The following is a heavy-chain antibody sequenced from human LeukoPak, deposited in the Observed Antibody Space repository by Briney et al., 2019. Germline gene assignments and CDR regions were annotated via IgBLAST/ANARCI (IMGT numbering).Heavy chain of an antibody. CDR2: ISYDGSNK. CDR3: ARGRRIQLWLSI. D-gene: IGHD5-18*01. Sequence: GGSLRLSCAASGFTFSSYAMHWVRQAPGKGLEWVAVISYDGSNKYYADSVKGRFTISRDNSKNTLYLQMNSLRAEDTAAYYCARGRRIQLWLSIWGQGTLVTVSS. CDR1: GFTFSSYA. V-gene: IGHV3-30*04. J-gene: IGHJ4*02.